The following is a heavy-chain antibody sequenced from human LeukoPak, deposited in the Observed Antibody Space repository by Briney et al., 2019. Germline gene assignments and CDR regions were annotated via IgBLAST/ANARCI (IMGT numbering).Heavy chain of an antibody. CDR2: INQDGSEK. V-gene: IGHV3-7*04. D-gene: IGHD4/OR15-4a*01. CDR1: GSTLSSYW. Sequence: GGSLRLSCAASGSTLSSYWMNWVRQAPGKGLEWMANINQDGSEKYHVDSVKGRFTISRDNAKNSLYLQMNSLRAEDTAVYYCARRVLTDRCFDYWGQGTLVTVSS. J-gene: IGHJ4*02. CDR3: ARRVLTDRCFDY.